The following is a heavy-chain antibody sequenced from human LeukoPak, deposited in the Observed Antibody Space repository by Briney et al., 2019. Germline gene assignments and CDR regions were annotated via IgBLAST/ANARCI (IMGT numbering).Heavy chain of an antibody. Sequence: ASVKVSCKASGYTFTSYAITWVRQAPGQGLEWMGWISAYNGNTNYAQNLQGRVTMTTDTSTSTAYMELRSLRSDDTAMYYCARMEMATAIFDYWGQGTLVTVSS. CDR1: GYTFTSYA. CDR2: ISAYNGNT. D-gene: IGHD5-24*01. V-gene: IGHV1-18*01. J-gene: IGHJ4*02. CDR3: ARMEMATAIFDY.